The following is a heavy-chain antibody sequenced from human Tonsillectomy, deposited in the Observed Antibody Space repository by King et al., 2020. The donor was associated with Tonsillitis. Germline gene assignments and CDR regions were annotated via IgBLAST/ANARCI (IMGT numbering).Heavy chain of an antibody. CDR1: GYTFTSYG. V-gene: IGHV1-18*01. Sequence: QLVQSGAEVKKPGASVKVSCKASGYTFTSYGISWVRQAPGQGLKWMGWITAYNGNKNYAQKLQGRVTMTTDTSTSTAYMELRSLRSDDTAVYYCARGAVTTYPHNWFDPWGQGTLVTVSS. D-gene: IGHD4-17*01. CDR3: ARGAVTTYPHNWFDP. CDR2: ITAYNGNK. J-gene: IGHJ5*02.